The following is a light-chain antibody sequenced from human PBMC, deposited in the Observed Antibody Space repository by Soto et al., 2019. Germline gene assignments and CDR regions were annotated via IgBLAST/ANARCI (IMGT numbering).Light chain of an antibody. CDR1: QSISSSS. V-gene: IGKV3-20*01. Sequence: EIVLTQSPGTLSLSPGERATLSCRASQSISSSSLAWYQQKPGQAPRLLLYGASRRATGIPDRFSGSGSGTDFTLTIGRLEPEDFAMFYCQHYGTSWTFGQGTKVEIK. CDR3: QHYGTSWT. J-gene: IGKJ1*01. CDR2: GAS.